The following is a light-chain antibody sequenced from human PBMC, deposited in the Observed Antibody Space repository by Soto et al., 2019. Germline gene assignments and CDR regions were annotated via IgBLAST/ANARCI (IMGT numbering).Light chain of an antibody. J-gene: IGKJ4*02. V-gene: IGKV3-15*01. Sequence: EIVMTQSPATLSVSPGERVSLSCRASQSVRSNLAWYQHKPGQTPRLLIYDTSTRATGVPTRFSGSRSGAEFTLTINSLQSEDFAVYYCQPYNNWPLTFGGGTKVDIK. CDR1: QSVRSN. CDR3: QPYNNWPLT. CDR2: DTS.